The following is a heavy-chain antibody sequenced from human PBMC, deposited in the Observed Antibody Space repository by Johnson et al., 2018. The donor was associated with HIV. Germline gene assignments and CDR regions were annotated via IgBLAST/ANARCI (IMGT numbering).Heavy chain of an antibody. Sequence: MLLVESGGGLVQPGGSLRLSCAASGFTFSSYWMSWVRQAPGKGLEWVANIKQDGSEKYYVDSVKGRFTISRDNAKNSLYLQMNSLRAEDTAVYYCARDRITIFGVVTIDAFDSWGQGTMVTVSS. V-gene: IGHV3-7*01. CDR2: IKQDGSEK. CDR3: ARDRITIFGVVTIDAFDS. J-gene: IGHJ3*02. CDR1: GFTFSSYW. D-gene: IGHD3-3*01.